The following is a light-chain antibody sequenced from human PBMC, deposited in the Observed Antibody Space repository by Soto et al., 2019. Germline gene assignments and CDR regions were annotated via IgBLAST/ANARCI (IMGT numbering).Light chain of an antibody. V-gene: IGKV1-39*01. CDR2: ASS. Sequence: DIQMTQSPSSLSASVGDRVTITCRASQRISTHLNWYQQKPGKAPNLLIYASSSLQSGVPSRFSGSGSGTDFTLTVSSLQPEDFATYYCQQSYSIPYTFGQGTQL. CDR1: QRISTH. J-gene: IGKJ2*01. CDR3: QQSYSIPYT.